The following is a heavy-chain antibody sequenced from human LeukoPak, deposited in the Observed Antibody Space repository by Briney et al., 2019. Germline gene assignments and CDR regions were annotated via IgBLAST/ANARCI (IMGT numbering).Heavy chain of an antibody. J-gene: IGHJ3*02. CDR3: ARGRRGSQRAFDI. CDR2: INHSGST. D-gene: IGHD1-14*01. CDR1: GGSFSGYY. Sequence: SEALSLTCAVYGGSFSGYYWSWIRQPPGRGLEWSGEINHSGSTNYNPSLKSRVTISVDTSKNQFSLMLSSVTAADTAVYYCARGRRGSQRAFDIWGQGTMVTVSS. V-gene: IGHV4-34*01.